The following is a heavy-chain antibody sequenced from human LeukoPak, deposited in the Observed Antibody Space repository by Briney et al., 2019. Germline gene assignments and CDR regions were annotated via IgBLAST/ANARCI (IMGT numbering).Heavy chain of an antibody. CDR2: IYYSGST. V-gene: IGHV4-39*01. CDR1: GGSISSSSYY. D-gene: IGHD6-19*01. Sequence: SETLSLTCTVSGGSISSSSYYWGWIRQPPGKGLEWIGSIYYSGSTYYNPSLKSRVSISVDTSVNQFSLKLSSVTPEDTAVYYCARVYSSGSAFDIWGQGTMVTVSS. CDR3: ARVYSSGSAFDI. J-gene: IGHJ3*02.